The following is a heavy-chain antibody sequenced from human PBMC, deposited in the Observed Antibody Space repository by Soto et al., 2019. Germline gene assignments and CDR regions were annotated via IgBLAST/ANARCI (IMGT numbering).Heavy chain of an antibody. D-gene: IGHD3-3*01. CDR3: ARHDFWSGTNWFDP. CDR2: IYSGGST. V-gene: IGHV3-53*01. Sequence: GGSLRLSCAASGFTVSGNYMSWVRQAPGKGLEWVSVIYSGGSTYYADSVKGRFTISRDNSKNTLYLQMNSLRAEDTAVYYCARHDFWSGTNWFDPWGQGTLVTVSS. J-gene: IGHJ5*02. CDR1: GFTVSGNY.